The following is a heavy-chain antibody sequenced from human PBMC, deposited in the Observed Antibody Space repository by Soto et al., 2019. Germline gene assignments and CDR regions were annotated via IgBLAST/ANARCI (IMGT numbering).Heavy chain of an antibody. CDR2: INAGNGNT. V-gene: IGHV1-3*01. Sequence: ASVKVSCKASGYTFTSYAMHWVRQAPGQRLEWMGWINAGNGNTKYSQKFQGRVTITRDTSASTAYMELSSLRSEDTAVYYCARWPAYMVRGVIGYYFDYWGQGTLVTVSS. CDR3: ARWPAYMVRGVIGYYFDY. CDR1: GYTFTSYA. J-gene: IGHJ4*02. D-gene: IGHD3-10*01.